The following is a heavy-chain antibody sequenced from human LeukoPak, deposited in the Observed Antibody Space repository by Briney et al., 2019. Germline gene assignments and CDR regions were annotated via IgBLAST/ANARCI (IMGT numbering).Heavy chain of an antibody. Sequence: SVKVSCKASGGTFSSYAISWVRQAPGQGLEWMGGIIPIFGTANYTQRFQGRVTITADKSTSTAYMELSSLRSEDTAVYYCATDTAGVNYFDYWGQGTLVTVSS. CDR1: GGTFSSYA. D-gene: IGHD5-18*01. CDR3: ATDTAGVNYFDY. CDR2: IIPIFGTA. V-gene: IGHV1-69*06. J-gene: IGHJ4*02.